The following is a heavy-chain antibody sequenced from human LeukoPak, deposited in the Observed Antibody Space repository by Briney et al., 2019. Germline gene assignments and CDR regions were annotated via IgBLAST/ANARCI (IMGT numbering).Heavy chain of an antibody. V-gene: IGHV3-21*01. CDR2: ISSSSSYI. D-gene: IGHD2-2*01. Sequence: GGSLRLSCAASGFIFSSYAMSWVRQAPGKGLEWVSTISSSSSYIYYADSVKGRFTISRDNAKDSLYLQMNSLRAEDTAVYYCARGHCSSTSCYPFYLDYCGQGTLVTVSS. CDR1: GFIFSSYA. CDR3: ARGHCSSTSCYPFYLDY. J-gene: IGHJ4*02.